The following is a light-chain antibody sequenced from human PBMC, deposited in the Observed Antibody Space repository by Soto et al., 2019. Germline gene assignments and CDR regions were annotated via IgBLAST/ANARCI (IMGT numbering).Light chain of an antibody. V-gene: IGLV2-8*01. Sequence: QSALTQPPSASGSPGQSVTISCTGTSSDVGGYDRVSWFQQHPGKAPKLIIYGVTDRLSGVPYRFSGSKSGNTASLTVSGLQAEDGADYFCASYGGRDDMIFGGGTKLTVL. J-gene: IGLJ2*01. CDR2: GVT. CDR1: SSDVGGYDR. CDR3: ASYGGRDDMI.